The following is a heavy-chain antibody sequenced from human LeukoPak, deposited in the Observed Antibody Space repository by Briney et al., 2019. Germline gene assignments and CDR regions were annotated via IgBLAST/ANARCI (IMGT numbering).Heavy chain of an antibody. CDR1: GFTFSSYW. CDR3: ARESLFYDFWSGYPDY. D-gene: IGHD3-3*01. V-gene: IGHV3-74*01. Sequence: GGSPRLSCAASGFTFSSYWMHWVRQAPGKGLVWVSRINSDGSSTSYADSVKGRFTISRDNAKNTLYLQMNSLRAEDTAVYYCARESLFYDFWSGYPDYWGQGTLVTVSS. J-gene: IGHJ4*02. CDR2: INSDGSST.